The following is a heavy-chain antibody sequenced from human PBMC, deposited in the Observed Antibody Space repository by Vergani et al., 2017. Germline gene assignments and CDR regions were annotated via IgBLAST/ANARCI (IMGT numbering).Heavy chain of an antibody. CDR3: ARDTCGEGDYYYYGMDV. D-gene: IGHD3-10*01. CDR2: IKQDGSEK. Sequence: EVQLVESGGGLVQPGGSLRLSCAASGFTFSSYWMSWVRQAPGKGLEWVANIKQDGSEKYYVDSVKGRFTISRDNAKNSLYLQMNSLRAEDTAVYYCARDTCGEGDYYYYGMDVWGQGTTVTVSS. J-gene: IGHJ6*02. V-gene: IGHV3-7*01. CDR1: GFTFSSYW.